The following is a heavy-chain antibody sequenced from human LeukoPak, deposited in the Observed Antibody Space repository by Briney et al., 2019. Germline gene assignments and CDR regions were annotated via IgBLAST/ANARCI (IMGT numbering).Heavy chain of an antibody. J-gene: IGHJ4*02. Sequence: SSETLSLTCTVSGGSISSSSYYWGWIRQPPGKGLEWIGSIYYSGSTYYNPSLKSRVTISVDTSKNQFSLKLSSVTAADTAVYYCARLDTDPERYRYYFDYWGLGTLVTVSS. V-gene: IGHV4-39*01. CDR3: ARLDTDPERYRYYFDY. CDR2: IYYSGST. D-gene: IGHD5-18*01. CDR1: GGSISSSSYY.